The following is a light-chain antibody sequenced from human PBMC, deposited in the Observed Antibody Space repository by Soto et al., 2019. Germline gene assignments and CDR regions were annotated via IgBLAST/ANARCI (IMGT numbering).Light chain of an antibody. CDR3: QVWDSISDLLV. CDR1: NIGSKR. CDR2: DDS. Sequence: SYELTQPPSVSVAPGQTARITCGGNNIGSKRVQWYQQKPGLAPVLVLYDDSDRHSGIPERFSGSNSGNAATLNISRVEAGDEADYYCQVWDSISDLLVFGGGTKLTVL. V-gene: IGLV3-21*02. J-gene: IGLJ2*01.